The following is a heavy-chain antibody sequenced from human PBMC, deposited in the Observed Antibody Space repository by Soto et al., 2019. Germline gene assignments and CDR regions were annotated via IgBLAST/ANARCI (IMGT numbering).Heavy chain of an antibody. CDR3: AMNYYDSSGYYYGQGMAAFDI. V-gene: IGHV3-23*01. Sequence: EVQLLESGGGLVQPGGSLRLSCAASGFTFSSYAMSWVRQAPGKGLEWVSAISGSGGSTYYADSVKGRFTISRDNSKNTLYLQMNSLRAEDTAVYYCAMNYYDSSGYYYGQGMAAFDIWGQGTMVTVSS. CDR2: ISGSGGST. CDR1: GFTFSSYA. D-gene: IGHD3-22*01. J-gene: IGHJ3*02.